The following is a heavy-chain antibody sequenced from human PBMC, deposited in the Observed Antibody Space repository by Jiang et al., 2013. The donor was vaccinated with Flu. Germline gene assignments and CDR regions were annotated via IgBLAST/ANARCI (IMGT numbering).Heavy chain of an antibody. Sequence: SWVRQAPGKGLEWVSAISGSGGSTYYADSVKGRFTISRDNSKNTLYLQMNSLRAEDTAVYYCAKRSVWSGYPIYGMDVWGQGTTVTVSS. V-gene: IGHV3-23*01. D-gene: IGHD3-3*01. J-gene: IGHJ6*02. CDR2: ISGSGGST. CDR3: AKRSVWSGYPIYGMDV.